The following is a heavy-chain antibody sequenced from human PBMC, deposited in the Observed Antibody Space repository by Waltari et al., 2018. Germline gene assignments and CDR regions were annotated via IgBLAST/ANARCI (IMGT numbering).Heavy chain of an antibody. CDR2: IYHSGST. Sequence: QVQLQASGPGLVKPSETLSLTCAVSGYSISSGYYWGWIRQPPGKGLEWIGSIYHSGSTYYNPSLKSRVTISVDTSKNQFSLKLSSVTAADTAVYYCATGFDAFDIWGQGTMVTVSS. V-gene: IGHV4-38-2*01. J-gene: IGHJ3*02. CDR3: ATGFDAFDI. D-gene: IGHD7-27*01. CDR1: GYSISSGYY.